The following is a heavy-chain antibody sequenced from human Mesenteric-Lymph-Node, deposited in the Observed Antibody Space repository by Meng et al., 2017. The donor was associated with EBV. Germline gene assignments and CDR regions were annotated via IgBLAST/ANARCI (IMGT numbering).Heavy chain of an antibody. V-gene: IGHV4-34*01. CDR1: AGSFIGYY. Sequence: LRLGVGVVMPWEGRAHTWGVDAGSFIGYYWSWIRQPPWKGLEWIGEIDHSGNSNYNPSHKSRVTISIDTSKNQFSLALSSATAADTAVYYRARDPGTMASTRSYFFDYWGQGTLVTVSS. CDR2: IDHSGNS. CDR3: ARDPGTMASTRSYFFDY. D-gene: IGHD4/OR15-4a*01. J-gene: IGHJ4*02.